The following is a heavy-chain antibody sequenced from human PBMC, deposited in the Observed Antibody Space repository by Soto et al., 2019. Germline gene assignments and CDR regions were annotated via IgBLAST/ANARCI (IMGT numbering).Heavy chain of an antibody. Sequence: EVQLEESGGGLVKPGTSLRLSCAASGFSITNASMSWVRQTPGKGLEWVCRIKSKADGGTTTYATPVKGRFTISRDDSKNTLYMQMNSLKTEDSALYYCTDGMDVWGQGTTVIVSS. J-gene: IGHJ6*02. CDR2: IKSKADGGTT. V-gene: IGHV3-15*01. CDR3: TDGMDV. CDR1: GFSITNAS.